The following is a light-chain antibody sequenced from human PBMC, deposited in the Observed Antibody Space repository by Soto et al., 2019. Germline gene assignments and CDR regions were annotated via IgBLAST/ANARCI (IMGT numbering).Light chain of an antibody. CDR1: QSVSSY. CDR2: DAS. CDR3: QQRSNWPPWT. J-gene: IGKJ1*01. V-gene: IGKV3-11*01. Sequence: EIVLTQSPATLSLSPGERATLSCRASQSVSSYLAWYQQKPGQAPRLLIYDASNRATGIPARFSGSGSGTDLPLTISSLEPEVFAVYYCQQRSNWPPWTFGQGTKVEIK.